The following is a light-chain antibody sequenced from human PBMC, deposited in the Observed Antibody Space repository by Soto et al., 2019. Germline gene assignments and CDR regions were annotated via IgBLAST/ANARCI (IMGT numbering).Light chain of an antibody. J-gene: IGKJ3*01. CDR3: QQYNNLLFT. CDR1: QSVSSN. Sequence: EIVRTQSPATLSVSPGARATLSCRASQSVSSNLAWYQQKPGQAPRLLIYDASARATGIPARFSGSGSGTEFTLTISSLQSEDFAVYYCQQYNNLLFTFGPGTKVDIK. V-gene: IGKV3-15*01. CDR2: DAS.